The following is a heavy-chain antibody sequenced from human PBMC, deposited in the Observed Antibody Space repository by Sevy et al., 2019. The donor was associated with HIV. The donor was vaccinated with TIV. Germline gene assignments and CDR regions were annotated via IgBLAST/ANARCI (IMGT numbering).Heavy chain of an antibody. CDR1: TFTFSDYY. CDR2: ISSGGSNK. J-gene: IGHJ4*02. D-gene: IGHD5-18*01. Sequence: GGSLRLSCAASTFTFSDYYMTWIRQAPGKGLEWVSHISSGGSNKYYADYVKGRFTISRDNAKNSLYLQMNSLRVEETALYYCARVRYNYGSYYFDYWGQGTLVTVSS. CDR3: ARVRYNYGSYYFDY. V-gene: IGHV3-11*01.